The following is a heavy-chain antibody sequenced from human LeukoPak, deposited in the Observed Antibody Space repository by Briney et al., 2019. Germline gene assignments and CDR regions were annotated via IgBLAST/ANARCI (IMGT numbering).Heavy chain of an antibody. Sequence: QPGGSLILSCASSGCTFSTYSMNWVRQAPGKGLEWVSYISSSGTTIYYADSVTGRFTISRDNDKKSLYMQMNSLRDEDTAMYYCARDGVVGATGFGSYWGQGTLVTVSS. V-gene: IGHV3-48*02. CDR3: ARDGVVGATGFGSY. J-gene: IGHJ4*02. CDR1: GCTFSTYS. D-gene: IGHD1-26*01. CDR2: ISSSGTTI.